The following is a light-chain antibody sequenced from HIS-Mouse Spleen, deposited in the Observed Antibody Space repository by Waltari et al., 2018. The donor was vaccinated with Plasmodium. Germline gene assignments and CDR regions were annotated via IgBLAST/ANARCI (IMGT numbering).Light chain of an antibody. CDR2: DDS. Sequence: SYELTQPPSVSVSPGQTARITCSGDALPKNYAYWYQQKSGQAHVLVIYDDSKRPSGIPERFSGSSSGTMATLTISGAQVEDEADYYCYSTDSSGNHRVFGGGTKLTVL. J-gene: IGLJ3*02. CDR1: ALPKNY. V-gene: IGLV3-10*01. CDR3: YSTDSSGNHRV.